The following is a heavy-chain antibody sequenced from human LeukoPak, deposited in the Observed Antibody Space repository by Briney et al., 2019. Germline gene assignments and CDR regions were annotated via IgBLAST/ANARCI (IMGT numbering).Heavy chain of an antibody. CDR3: ARGPRGQLLFRPFGQNDY. V-gene: IGHV1-2*02. D-gene: IGHD2-2*01. Sequence: ASVKVSCKASGYTFTGYYMHWVRQAPGQGLEWMGWINPNSGGTNYAQKLQGRVTMTTDTSTSTAYMELRSLRSDDTAVYYCARGPRGQLLFRPFGQNDYWGQGTLVTVSS. J-gene: IGHJ4*02. CDR1: GYTFTGYY. CDR2: INPNSGGT.